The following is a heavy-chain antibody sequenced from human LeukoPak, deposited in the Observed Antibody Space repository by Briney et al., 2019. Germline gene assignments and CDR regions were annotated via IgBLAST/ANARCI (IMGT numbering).Heavy chain of an antibody. CDR2: INHSGST. D-gene: IGHD3-22*01. CDR1: GGSFRGYY. J-gene: IGHJ4*02. Sequence: SETLSLTCAVYGGSFRGYYWSWIRQPPGKGLEWIGEINHSGSTNYNPSLKSRVTISVDTSKNQFSLKLSSVTAADTAVYYCARGHYDSSGYYFYYFDYWGQGTLVTVSS. V-gene: IGHV4-34*01. CDR3: ARGHYDSSGYYFYYFDY.